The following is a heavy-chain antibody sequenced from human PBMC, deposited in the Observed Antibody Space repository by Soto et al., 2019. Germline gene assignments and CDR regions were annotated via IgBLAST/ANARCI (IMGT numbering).Heavy chain of an antibody. CDR2: IVSGGST. V-gene: IGHV3-53*01. CDR3: ATDSPNVGIGYFDS. J-gene: IGHJ4*02. CDR1: GFKVGSSY. Sequence: EVQVVESGGDLIQPGGSLRLSCAASGFKVGSSYVTWVRQAPGKGLEWVSVIVSGGSTHYADSVTGRFTVSRDVSNNTVYLHRSSLRAEDTAVYFCATDSPNVGIGYFDSWGLGTLVTVSS. D-gene: IGHD1-26*01.